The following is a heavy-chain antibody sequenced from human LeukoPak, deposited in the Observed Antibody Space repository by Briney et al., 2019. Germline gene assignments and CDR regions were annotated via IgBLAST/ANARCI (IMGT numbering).Heavy chain of an antibody. V-gene: IGHV3-30-3*01. D-gene: IGHD1-7*01. Sequence: GGSLRLSCAASGFTFSSYAMHWVRQAPGKGLEWVAVISYDGSNKYYADPVKGRFTISRDNSKNTLYLQMNSLRAEDTAVYYCARVSGTYYYYGMDVWGQGTTVTVSS. CDR2: ISYDGSNK. CDR3: ARVSGTYYYYGMDV. J-gene: IGHJ6*02. CDR1: GFTFSSYA.